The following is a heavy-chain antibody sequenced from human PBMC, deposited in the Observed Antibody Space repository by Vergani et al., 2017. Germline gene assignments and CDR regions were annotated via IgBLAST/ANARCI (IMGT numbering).Heavy chain of an antibody. Sequence: EVQLVESGGGLVQPGGSLRLSCAASGLTFSSYSMNWVRQAPGQGLEWLSYIIGSSTTIYYADSVKGRFTISKDNAKNSLYLQMNSLRDEDTAGYYCAGVPGTEQWLARFDCWGQGTLVTVSS. CDR3: AGVPGTEQWLARFDC. J-gene: IGHJ4*02. D-gene: IGHD6-19*01. CDR2: IIGSSTTI. V-gene: IGHV3-48*02. CDR1: GLTFSSYS.